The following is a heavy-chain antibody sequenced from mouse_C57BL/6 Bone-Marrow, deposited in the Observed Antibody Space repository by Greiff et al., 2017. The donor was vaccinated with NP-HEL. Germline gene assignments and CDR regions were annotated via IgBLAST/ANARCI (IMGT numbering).Heavy chain of an antibody. V-gene: IGHV14-2*01. Sequence: EVQLVESGAELVKPGASVKLSCTASGFNIKDYYLHWVKQRTEQGLEWIGRIEPEDGETKYAPQFQGKATITADTSSNTAYLQLSSLSSEDTAVYYCARAGAPPPRFYAMDYWGQGTSVTVSS. CDR3: ARAGAPPPRFYAMDY. J-gene: IGHJ4*01. D-gene: IGHD3-1*01. CDR2: IEPEDGET. CDR1: GFNIKDYY.